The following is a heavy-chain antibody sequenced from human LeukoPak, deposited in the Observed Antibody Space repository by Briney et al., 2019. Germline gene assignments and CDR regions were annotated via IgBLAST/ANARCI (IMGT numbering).Heavy chain of an antibody. CDR3: ARDDGFYSASSFQDY. J-gene: IGHJ4*02. CDR1: GFTFSYYW. D-gene: IGHD5-24*01. Sequence: GGSLRLSCAASGFTFSYYWMHWVRQAPGKGLVWVSRISDDGSRTTYADSVEGRFAISSDNANNTLYLQMNSLKTENTAVSSCARDDGFYSASSFQDYWGQGTLVTVSS. CDR2: ISDDGSRT. V-gene: IGHV3-74*01.